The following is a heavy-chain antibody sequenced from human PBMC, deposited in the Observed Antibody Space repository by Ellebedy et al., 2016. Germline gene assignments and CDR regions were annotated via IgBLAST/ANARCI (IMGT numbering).Heavy chain of an antibody. J-gene: IGHJ4*02. CDR3: ASEYCTNAVCPH. CDR2: ISHNGSYV. D-gene: IGHD2-8*01. Sequence: GESLKISXATSGFTFSNYGMHWVRQAPGKGLEWVTLISHNGSYVSYADSVKGRFTIFRDNSQNTLYLQMNNLRAEDTAVYYCASEYCTNAVCPHWGQGTLVTVSS. CDR1: GFTFSNYG. V-gene: IGHV3-30*03.